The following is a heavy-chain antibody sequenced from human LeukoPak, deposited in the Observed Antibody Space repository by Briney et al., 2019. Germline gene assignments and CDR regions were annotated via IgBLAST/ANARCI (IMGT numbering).Heavy chain of an antibody. Sequence: PGGCLRLSCAASGFTFSSYAMSWVRQAPGKGLEWVSAISGSGGSTYYADSVKGRFTISRDNSKNTLYLQMNSLRAEDTAVYYCAKAAWVYSYARSGNWFDPWGQGTLVTVSS. V-gene: IGHV3-23*01. J-gene: IGHJ5*02. D-gene: IGHD5-18*01. CDR1: GFTFSSYA. CDR3: AKAAWVYSYARSGNWFDP. CDR2: ISGSGGST.